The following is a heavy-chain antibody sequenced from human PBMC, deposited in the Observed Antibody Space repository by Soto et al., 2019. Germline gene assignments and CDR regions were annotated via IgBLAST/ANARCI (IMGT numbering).Heavy chain of an antibody. V-gene: IGHV1-18*04. J-gene: IGHJ3*01. Sequence: QVQLVQSGETVKEPGASMKVSCVASGYTFTRHGFSWVRQAPGQGLEWMGWISVVNGNTKFAQRLHDRVTLTTDTSTTTAHMELRSLTSDDTATYYCVRDTGPYNYHYDAFDLWGQGTVVTVSS. CDR1: GYTFTRHG. CDR3: VRDTGPYNYHYDAFDL. CDR2: ISVVNGNT. D-gene: IGHD1-20*01.